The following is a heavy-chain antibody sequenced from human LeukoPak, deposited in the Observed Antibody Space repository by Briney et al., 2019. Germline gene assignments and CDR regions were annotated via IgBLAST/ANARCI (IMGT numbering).Heavy chain of an antibody. D-gene: IGHD2-8*01. Sequence: KPSETPALTCTVSGGPIGDYYWSWLRQPPGKGLGLIAYIHNKGYTNYNPPLKSRVTISLDTSKNQVSLKLTSVTAADTAVYYCARHTVSRAGGDFDYWGQGTLVTVSS. J-gene: IGHJ4*02. CDR2: IHNKGYT. CDR3: ARHTVSRAGGDFDY. V-gene: IGHV4-59*08. CDR1: GGPIGDYY.